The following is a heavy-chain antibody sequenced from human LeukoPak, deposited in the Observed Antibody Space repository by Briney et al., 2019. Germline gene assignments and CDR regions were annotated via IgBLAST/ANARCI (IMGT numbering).Heavy chain of an antibody. CDR2: IIPILGIA. CDR3: AREGLVIRAAFDI. J-gene: IGHJ3*02. Sequence: SVKVSCKASGGTFSSYTISWVRQAPGQGREWMGRIIPILGIANYAQKLQGRVTITADKATSTAYMELSSLRSEDMAVYYCAREGLVIRAAFDIWGQGTMVTVSS. CDR1: GGTFSSYT. V-gene: IGHV1-69*04. D-gene: IGHD2/OR15-2a*01.